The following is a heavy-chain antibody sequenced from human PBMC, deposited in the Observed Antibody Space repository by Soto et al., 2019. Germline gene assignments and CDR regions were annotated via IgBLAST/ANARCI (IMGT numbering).Heavy chain of an antibody. CDR2: ISYDGSNK. J-gene: IGHJ4*02. Sequence: QVQLVECGGGVVQPGRSLRLSCAASGFTFSSYAMHWVRQAPGKGLEWVAVISYDGSNKYYADSVKGRFTISRDNSKNTLYLQMNSLRAEDTAVYYCARGRGDGDYGGDYWGQGTLVTVSS. D-gene: IGHD4-17*01. V-gene: IGHV3-30-3*01. CDR3: ARGRGDGDYGGDY. CDR1: GFTFSSYA.